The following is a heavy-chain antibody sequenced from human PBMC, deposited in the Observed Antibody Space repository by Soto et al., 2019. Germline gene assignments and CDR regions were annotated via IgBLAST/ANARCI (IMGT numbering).Heavy chain of an antibody. D-gene: IGHD4-4*01. J-gene: IGHJ5*02. CDR1: GFTLSSYS. V-gene: IGHV3-48*02. CDR2: ISSSSNTI. CDR3: AREGSNLNWFDP. Sequence: EVQLVESGGGLVQPGGSLRLSCAASGFTLSSYSMNWVRQAPGKGLEWVSYISSSSNTIYYADSVKGRFTISRDNAKKSLYLQMNSLRDEDTAVYYCAREGSNLNWFDPWGQGTLVTVSS.